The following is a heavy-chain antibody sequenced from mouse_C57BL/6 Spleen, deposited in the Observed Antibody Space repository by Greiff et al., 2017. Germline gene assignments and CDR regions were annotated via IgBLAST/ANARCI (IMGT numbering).Heavy chain of an antibody. CDR1: GYTFTSYW. CDR3: ARRGLYYGNYEDAMDY. CDR2: IDPSDSET. D-gene: IGHD2-1*01. Sequence: QVQLQQPGAELVRPGSSVKLSCKASGYTFTSYWMHWVKQRPIQGLEWIGNIDPSDSETHYNQKFKDKATLSVDKSSSTAYMQLSSLTSEDSAVYYGARRGLYYGNYEDAMDYWGQGTSVTVSS. V-gene: IGHV1-52*01. J-gene: IGHJ4*01.